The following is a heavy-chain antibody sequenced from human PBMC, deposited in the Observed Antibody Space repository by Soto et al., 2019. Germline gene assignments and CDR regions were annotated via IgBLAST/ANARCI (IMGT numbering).Heavy chain of an antibody. CDR1: GFTFSSYA. D-gene: IGHD6-19*01. CDR2: ISGSGGST. V-gene: IGHV3-23*01. J-gene: IGHJ4*02. CDR3: AKEGGSGWSPLDY. Sequence: PRLSCVASGFTFSSYAMSWVRQAPGKGLEWVSAISGSGGSTYYADSVKGRFTISRDNSKNTLYLQMNSLRAEDTAVYYCAKEGGSGWSPLDYWGQGTLVTVSS.